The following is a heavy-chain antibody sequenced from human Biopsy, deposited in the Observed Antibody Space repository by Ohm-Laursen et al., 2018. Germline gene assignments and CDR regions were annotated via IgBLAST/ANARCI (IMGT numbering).Heavy chain of an antibody. CDR3: AKHGSGWTGDDAFHI. Sequence: SQTLSLTCTVSGCSISGSSWSWIRQAPGKGLEWIGYISYSRDTNYNPSLKSRITISVDTSKNHFSLKLPPVTAADTAVYYCAKHGSGWTGDDAFHIWGQGTMVTVSS. CDR2: ISYSRDT. J-gene: IGHJ3*02. V-gene: IGHV4-59*08. D-gene: IGHD6-19*01. CDR1: GCSISGSS.